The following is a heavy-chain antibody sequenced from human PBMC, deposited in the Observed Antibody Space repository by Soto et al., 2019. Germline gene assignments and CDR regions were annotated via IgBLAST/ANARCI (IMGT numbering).Heavy chain of an antibody. CDR3: GREVSIAGGFDY. V-gene: IGHV3-30-3*01. CDR2: ISYDGSNK. J-gene: IGHJ4*02. Sequence: QVQLVESGGGVVQPGRSLRLSCAASGFIFSSYAMHWVRQAPGKGLEWVAVISYDGSNKYYAESVKGRFTISRDNSKNTLYLQMNSLRAEATAVYYCGREVSIAGGFDYWGQGTLVTISS. CDR1: GFIFSSYA. D-gene: IGHD6-6*01.